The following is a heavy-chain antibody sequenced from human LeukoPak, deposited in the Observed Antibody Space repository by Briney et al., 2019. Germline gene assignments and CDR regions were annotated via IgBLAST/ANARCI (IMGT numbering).Heavy chain of an antibody. J-gene: IGHJ4*02. CDR2: ISTSTGDT. Sequence: ASVKVSCKTSGYSFILYGISWVRQAPGQGPEWMGWISTSTGDTKYTQKFQGRVTLTTDTSTSTAYMELSSLRSDDTAVYYCARGPLDYGDLIFDYWGQGTLVTVSS. D-gene: IGHD4-17*01. CDR1: GYSFILYG. V-gene: IGHV1-18*01. CDR3: ARGPLDYGDLIFDY.